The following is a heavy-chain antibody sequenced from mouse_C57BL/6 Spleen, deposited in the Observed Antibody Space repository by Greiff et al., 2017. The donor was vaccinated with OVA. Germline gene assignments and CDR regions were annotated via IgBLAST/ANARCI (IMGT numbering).Heavy chain of an antibody. D-gene: IGHD1-1*01. CDR1: GYTFTSYW. CDR2: INPSNGGT. CDR3: ARGYYGSSYPWFAY. J-gene: IGHJ3*01. Sequence: QVQLKQPGTELVKPGASVKLSCKASGYTFTSYWMHWVKQRPGRGLEWIGNINPSNGGTNYNEKFKSKATLTVDKSSSTAYMQLSSLTSEDSAVYYCARGYYGSSYPWFAYWGQGTLVTVSA. V-gene: IGHV1-53*01.